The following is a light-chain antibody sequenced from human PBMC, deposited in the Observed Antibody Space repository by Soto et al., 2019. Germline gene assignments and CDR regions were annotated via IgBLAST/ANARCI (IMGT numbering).Light chain of an antibody. V-gene: IGLV2-11*01. CDR2: DVS. CDR1: ISDVGGYNY. J-gene: IGLJ1*01. CDR3: CSYAGSYTYV. Sequence: QSVLTQPRSVSWSPGQSVAMSGTITISDVGGYNYVSWYQQHPGKAPNLMIYDVSKRPSGVPDRFSGSKSGNTASLTISGLQAEDEADYYCCSYAGSYTYVFGTGTKVTVL.